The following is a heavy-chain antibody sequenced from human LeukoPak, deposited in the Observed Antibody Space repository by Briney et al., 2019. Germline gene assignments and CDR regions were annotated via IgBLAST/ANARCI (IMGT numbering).Heavy chain of an antibody. CDR2: ISWNSGSI. CDR3: AKAQYYDILTGLGYFDY. D-gene: IGHD3-9*01. Sequence: GGSLRLSCAASGFTFDDYAMHWVRQAPGKGLEWVSGISWNSGSIGYADSVKGRFTISRDNAKNSLYLQMNSLRAEDTALYYCAKAQYYDILTGLGYFDYWGQGTLVTVSS. J-gene: IGHJ4*02. CDR1: GFTFDDYA. V-gene: IGHV3-9*01.